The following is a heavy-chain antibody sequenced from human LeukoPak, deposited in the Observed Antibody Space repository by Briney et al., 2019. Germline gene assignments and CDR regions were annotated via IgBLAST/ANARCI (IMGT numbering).Heavy chain of an antibody. Sequence: GGSLRLSCAASGFTFSSYSMDWVRQAPGKGLEWVSSISSSSSYIYYADSVKGRFTISRDNAKNSLYLQMNSLRAEDTAVYYCARDEYYYDSSLYFQHWGQGTLVTVSS. CDR1: GFTFSSYS. D-gene: IGHD3-22*01. CDR3: ARDEYYYDSSLYFQH. V-gene: IGHV3-21*01. CDR2: ISSSSSYI. J-gene: IGHJ1*01.